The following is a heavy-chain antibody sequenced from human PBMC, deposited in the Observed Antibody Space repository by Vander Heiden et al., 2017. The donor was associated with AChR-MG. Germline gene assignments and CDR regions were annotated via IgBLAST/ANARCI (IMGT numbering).Heavy chain of an antibody. V-gene: IGHV4-34*01. CDR1: GGSFSGYY. D-gene: IGHD3-9*01. CDR2: INHSGST. Sequence: QVQLQQWGAGLLKPSETLSLTCAVYGGSFSGYYWSWIRQPPGKGLEWIGEINHSGSTNYNPSLKSRVTISVDTSKNQFSLKLSSVTAADTAMYYCARGPHYDILTGYSSGWALYYYYGMDVWGQGTTVTVSS. J-gene: IGHJ6*02. CDR3: ARGPHYDILTGYSSGWALYYYYGMDV.